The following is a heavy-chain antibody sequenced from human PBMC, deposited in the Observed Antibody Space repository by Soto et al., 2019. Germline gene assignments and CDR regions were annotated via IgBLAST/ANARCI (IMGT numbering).Heavy chain of an antibody. CDR1: GGSISRYY. J-gene: IGHJ6*02. V-gene: IGHV4-59*01. CDR2: MYNTGST. Sequence: PSETLSLTCTVFGGSISRYYWSWIRQPPGKGLEWIGYMYNTGSTVYNPSFKSRVTISVDTSKNQFSLKLNSVTAADTAVYYCARDLWGYCGTDCYPLDVWGQGTTVTVS. CDR3: ARDLWGYCGTDCYPLDV. D-gene: IGHD2-21*02.